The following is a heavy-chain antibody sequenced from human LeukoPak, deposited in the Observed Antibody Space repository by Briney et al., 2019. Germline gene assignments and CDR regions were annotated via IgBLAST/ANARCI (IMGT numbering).Heavy chain of an antibody. J-gene: IGHJ4*01. D-gene: IGHD1-1*01. CDR2: IGHFAGDI. Sequence: KSGGSLRLSCVATGFTFKSASMSWVRQAPGKGLEWVAFIGHFAGDIFYADSVKGRFNISRDDAKDSVYLQMNSLRVDDTAVYFCARDTYTGSMFDYWGHGTLVTVSS. CDR1: GFTFKSAS. V-gene: IGHV3-21*01. CDR3: ARDTYTGSMFDY.